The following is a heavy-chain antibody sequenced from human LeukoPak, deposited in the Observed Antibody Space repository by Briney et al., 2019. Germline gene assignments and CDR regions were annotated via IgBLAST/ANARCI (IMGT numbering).Heavy chain of an antibody. Sequence: SETLSLTCAVYGGSFSGCYWSWIRQPPGKGLEWIGEINHSGSTNYNPSLKSRVTISVDTSKNQFSLKLSSVTAADTAVYYCARNGIAARPFDYWGQGTLVTVSS. J-gene: IGHJ4*02. V-gene: IGHV4-34*01. CDR1: GGSFSGCY. D-gene: IGHD6-6*01. CDR2: INHSGST. CDR3: ARNGIAARPFDY.